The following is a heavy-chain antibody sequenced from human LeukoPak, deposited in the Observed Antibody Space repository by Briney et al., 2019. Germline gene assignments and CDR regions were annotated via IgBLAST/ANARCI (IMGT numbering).Heavy chain of an antibody. Sequence: SETLSLTCTVSGYSISSGYYWGWFRQPPGKGLEWIGSIYHSGSTYYNPSFKSQVTISVDTSKNQFSLKLSSVTAADTAVYYCARVSWLDELPNYWGQGTRVSVSS. CDR3: ARVSWLDELPNY. D-gene: IGHD5-18*01. CDR1: GYSISSGYY. J-gene: IGHJ4*02. V-gene: IGHV4-38-2*02. CDR2: IYHSGST.